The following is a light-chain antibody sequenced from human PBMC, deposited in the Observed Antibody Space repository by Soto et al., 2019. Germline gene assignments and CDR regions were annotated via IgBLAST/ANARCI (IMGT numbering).Light chain of an antibody. Sequence: EIVLTQSPGTLSLSPGERATLSCRASQSVSSSFLAWYQQKPGQAPRLLIYGASSRATGIPDRFSGSGSGTEFTLTLSRLEPEDFAVYYCQQYGRSPWTFGQGTKVEIK. CDR1: QSVSSSF. J-gene: IGKJ1*01. CDR2: GAS. V-gene: IGKV3-20*01. CDR3: QQYGRSPWT.